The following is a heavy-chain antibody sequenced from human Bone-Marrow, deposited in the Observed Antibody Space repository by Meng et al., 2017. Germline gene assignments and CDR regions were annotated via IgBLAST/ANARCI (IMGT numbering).Heavy chain of an antibody. CDR3: ASSAGNTMVRGVDV. CDR2: ISSSSSYI. CDR1: GFTFSSYC. V-gene: IGHV3-21*01. J-gene: IGHJ6*02. Sequence: EVAVVVSGGGLGKPGVSLRLACAASGFTFSSYCMNWVRQAPGKGLEWVSSISSSSSYIYYADSVKGRFTISRDNAKNSLYLQMNSLRAEDTAVYYCASSAGNTMVRGVDVWGQGTTVTVSS. D-gene: IGHD3-10*01.